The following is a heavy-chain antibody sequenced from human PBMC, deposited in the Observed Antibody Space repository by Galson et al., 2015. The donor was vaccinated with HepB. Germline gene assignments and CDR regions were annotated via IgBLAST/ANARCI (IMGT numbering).Heavy chain of an antibody. D-gene: IGHD4/OR15-4a*01. CDR2: INPNSGAT. CDR3: VRDMVPNSVDC. V-gene: IGHV1-2*06. Sequence: SVKVSCKASGYTFTGYYMHWVRQAPGQGLEWMGRINPNSGATNYVQKSQGRVTMTRDTSISTVYMELGRLRSDDTAVYYCVRDMVPNSVDCWGQGTLVTVSS. J-gene: IGHJ4*02. CDR1: GYTFTGYY.